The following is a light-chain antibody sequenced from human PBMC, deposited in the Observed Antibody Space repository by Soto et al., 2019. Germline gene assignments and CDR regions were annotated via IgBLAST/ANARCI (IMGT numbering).Light chain of an antibody. Sequence: EIVVTQSPATLSVSPGERATLSCRASQSVSSNLAWYQQRPGQAPRLLIYSASTRATGIPARFSGSGSGTEFTLPISSLQSEDFAVYYCQQYNNWLSFGGGTKVEI. V-gene: IGKV3-15*01. CDR3: QQYNNWLS. J-gene: IGKJ4*01. CDR1: QSVSSN. CDR2: SAS.